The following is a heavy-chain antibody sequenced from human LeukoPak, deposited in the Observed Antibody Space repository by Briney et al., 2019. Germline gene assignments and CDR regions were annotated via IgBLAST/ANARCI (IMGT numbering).Heavy chain of an antibody. Sequence: QSGGSLRLSCAASAFTFSIYAMSWVRQAPGKGLGWVSTISGSGGSTHYADSVKGRFTISRDNSKNTLYLQMNSLRADDTAVYYCAKDRRRAYYYDSSGYSYYFDYWGQGTLVTVSS. J-gene: IGHJ4*02. CDR1: AFTFSIYA. V-gene: IGHV3-23*01. CDR3: AKDRRRAYYYDSSGYSYYFDY. D-gene: IGHD3-22*01. CDR2: ISGSGGST.